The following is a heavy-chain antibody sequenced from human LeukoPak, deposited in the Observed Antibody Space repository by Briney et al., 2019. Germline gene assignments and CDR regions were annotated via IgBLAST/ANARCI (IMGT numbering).Heavy chain of an antibody. V-gene: IGHV3-23*01. J-gene: IGHJ3*02. D-gene: IGHD1/OR15-1a*01. Sequence: GGSLRLSCAASGFTFSSYAMSWVRQAPGKGLEWVSGISGSGGSTYYADSVKGRFIISRDNAKNTLYLQMNSLRAEDTAVYYCALPQQPDYAFDIWGQGTMVTVSS. CDR2: ISGSGGST. CDR1: GFTFSSYA. CDR3: ALPQQPDYAFDI.